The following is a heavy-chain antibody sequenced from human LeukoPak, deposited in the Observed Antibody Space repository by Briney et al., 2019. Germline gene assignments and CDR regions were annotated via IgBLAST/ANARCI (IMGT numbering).Heavy chain of an antibody. D-gene: IGHD1-26*01. Sequence: GGSLRLSCAASGFTFSNYGMSWVRQAPGKGLERVSGISDSGASAYYADSVKGRFTISRDNSKSTLYLQMNSLGAEDTALYYCAKDRFRQSGSFFDYWGLGTLVTVSS. J-gene: IGHJ4*02. CDR1: GFTFSNYG. CDR3: AKDRFRQSGSFFDY. V-gene: IGHV3-23*01. CDR2: ISDSGASA.